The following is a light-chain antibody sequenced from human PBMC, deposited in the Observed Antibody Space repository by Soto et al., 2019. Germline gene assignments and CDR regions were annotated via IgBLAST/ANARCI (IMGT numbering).Light chain of an antibody. CDR2: KAS. CDR1: QSINSW. CDR3: QQYEAYPLT. J-gene: IGKJ4*01. Sequence: DIQLTQSPSTLSASVGDRVTITCRASQSINSWLAWYQQKPGKAPKLLVYKASSLESGVPSRFSGSGSGTEFTLTISTLQPDDFETYYCQQYEAYPLTFGGGTKVEI. V-gene: IGKV1-5*03.